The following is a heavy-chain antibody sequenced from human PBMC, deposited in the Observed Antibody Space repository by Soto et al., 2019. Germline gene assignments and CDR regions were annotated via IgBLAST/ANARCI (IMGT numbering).Heavy chain of an antibody. Sequence: GASVKVSCKASGYTFTSYAMHWVRQAPGQRLEWMGWINAGNGNTKYSQKFQGRVTITRDTSASTAYMELSSLRSEDTAVYYCARDASRIAAANFFDYWGQGTLVTVSS. D-gene: IGHD6-13*01. V-gene: IGHV1-3*01. CDR3: ARDASRIAAANFFDY. CDR1: GYTFTSYA. J-gene: IGHJ4*02. CDR2: INAGNGNT.